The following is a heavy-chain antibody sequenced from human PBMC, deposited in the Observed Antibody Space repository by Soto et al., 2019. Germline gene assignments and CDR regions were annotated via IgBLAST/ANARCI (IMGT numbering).Heavy chain of an antibody. Sequence: PGESLKISCKGSGYSFSTSWIGWVRQMSGKGLEWMGTIYPSDPDTRYSPSFQGQVIISADKSTSTAYLQWRSLKASDTAMYYCATRAEYYDFWSGYYGAWGQGTLVTVSS. D-gene: IGHD3-3*01. J-gene: IGHJ5*02. V-gene: IGHV5-51*01. CDR2: IYPSDPDT. CDR1: GYSFSTSW. CDR3: ATRAEYYDFWSGYYGA.